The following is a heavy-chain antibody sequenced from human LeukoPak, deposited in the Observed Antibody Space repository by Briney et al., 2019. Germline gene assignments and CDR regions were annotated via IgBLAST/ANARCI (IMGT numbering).Heavy chain of an antibody. Sequence: ASVKVSCKASGYTFTGYYMHWVRQAPGQGLEWMGWINPNSGGTNYAQKFHGRVTMTRDASISKAYMELSRLRSDDTAVYYCARDRGSSGPRYYFDYWGQGTLVTVSS. CDR3: ARDRGSSGPRYYFDY. V-gene: IGHV1-2*02. CDR2: INPNSGGT. CDR1: GYTFTGYY. J-gene: IGHJ4*02. D-gene: IGHD3-22*01.